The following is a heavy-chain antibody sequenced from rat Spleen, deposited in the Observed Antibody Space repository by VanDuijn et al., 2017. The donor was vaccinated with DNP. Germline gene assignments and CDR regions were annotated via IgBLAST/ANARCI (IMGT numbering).Heavy chain of an antibody. CDR3: ARWSRYFDY. Sequence: EVQLQESGPGLVKPSQSLSLTCSVTGYSISSNYWGWIRKFPGSKMEWMGYISYSGGTRYNPFLKSRISITRDTSKNQFFLQLNSVTTEDTATYYCARWSRYFDYWGQGVMVTVSS. CDR1: GYSISSNY. J-gene: IGHJ2*01. V-gene: IGHV3-1*01. CDR2: ISYSGGT.